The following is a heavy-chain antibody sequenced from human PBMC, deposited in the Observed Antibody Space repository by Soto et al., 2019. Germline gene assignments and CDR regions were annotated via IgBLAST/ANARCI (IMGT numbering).Heavy chain of an antibody. Sequence: QVHLQESGPGLVKPSGTLSLTCTVSGGSSSSGKWWSWVRQPPGKGLEWIGEIYYTGSTNYNPSLKSRLTLSVDQSQNQFSLKLSSVTAADTAVYYCARVDYHYCYGMDVWGLGTTVTVSS. CDR1: GGSSSSGKW. CDR2: IYYTGST. V-gene: IGHV4-4*02. CDR3: ARVDYHYCYGMDV. J-gene: IGHJ6*02.